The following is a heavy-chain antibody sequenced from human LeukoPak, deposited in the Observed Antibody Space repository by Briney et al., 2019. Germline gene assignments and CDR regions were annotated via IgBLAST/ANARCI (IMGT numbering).Heavy chain of an antibody. V-gene: IGHV4-59*12. Sequence: SETLSLTCTVSGGSISSYYWSWIRQPPGKGLEWIGYIYYSGSTNYNPSLKSRVTISVDKSKNQFSLKLSSVTAADTAVYYCARYYAGGITLYFDYWGQGTLVTVSS. CDR2: IYYSGST. J-gene: IGHJ4*02. CDR1: GGSISSYY. D-gene: IGHD3-10*01. CDR3: ARYYAGGITLYFDY.